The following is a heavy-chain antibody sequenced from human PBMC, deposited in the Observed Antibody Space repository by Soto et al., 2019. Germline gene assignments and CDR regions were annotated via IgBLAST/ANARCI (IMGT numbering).Heavy chain of an antibody. CDR3: ARAHGMIVVPGDPLDP. Sequence: GGSLRLSCAASGFTFSSYWMHWVRQAPGKGLVWVSRINSDGSRRSYADSVEGRFTISRDNAKNTLYLQMNSLRAEDTAVYYCARAHGMIVVPGDPLDPWGQGTLVTVSS. V-gene: IGHV3-74*01. J-gene: IGHJ5*02. CDR2: INSDGSRR. CDR1: GFTFSSYW. D-gene: IGHD3-22*01.